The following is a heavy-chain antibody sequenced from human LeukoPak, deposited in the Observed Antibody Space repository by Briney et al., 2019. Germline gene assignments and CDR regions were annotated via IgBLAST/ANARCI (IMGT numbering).Heavy chain of an antibody. CDR1: GGSISSYY. CDR3: AREPRDGYNYSFDY. CDR2: IYYSGST. J-gene: IGHJ4*02. V-gene: IGHV4-59*01. D-gene: IGHD5-24*01. Sequence: KSSETLSLTCTVSGGSISSYYWSWIRQPPGKGLEWIGYIYYSGSTNYNPSLKSRVTISVDTSKNQFSLKLSSVTAADTAVYYCAREPRDGYNYSFDYWGQGTLVTVSS.